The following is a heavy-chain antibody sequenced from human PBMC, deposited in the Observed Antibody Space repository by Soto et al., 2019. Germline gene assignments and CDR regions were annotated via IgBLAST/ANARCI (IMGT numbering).Heavy chain of an antibody. D-gene: IGHD1-26*01. CDR3: AKEGGLSGSYYISSSYYFDY. CDR2: INSDGSNT. J-gene: IGHJ4*02. CDR1: GFTFSSYW. V-gene: IGHV3-74*01. Sequence: PGGSLRLSCAASGFTFSSYWMHWVRQAPGKGLVWVSHINSDGSNTYYADSVKGRFTISRDNSKNTLYLQMNSLRAEDTSVYYCAKEGGLSGSYYISSSYYFDYSGQGTLVTVSS.